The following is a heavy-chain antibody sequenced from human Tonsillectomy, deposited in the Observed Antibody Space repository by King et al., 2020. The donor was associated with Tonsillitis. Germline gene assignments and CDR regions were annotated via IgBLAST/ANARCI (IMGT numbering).Heavy chain of an antibody. CDR2: ILYSGSNQ. Sequence: VQLVESGGGVVQPGRSLRLSCAASGFTFSDYGMYWVRQAPGKGLEWLALILYSGSNQYYADSVKGRFTISRDNSKNTLYLHLNSLRAEDTAVYFCAKGLYDYGGNDDPFDIWGQGTMVTVSS. CDR3: AKGLYDYGGNDDPFDI. J-gene: IGHJ3*02. V-gene: IGHV3-30*18. D-gene: IGHD4-23*01. CDR1: GFTFSDYG.